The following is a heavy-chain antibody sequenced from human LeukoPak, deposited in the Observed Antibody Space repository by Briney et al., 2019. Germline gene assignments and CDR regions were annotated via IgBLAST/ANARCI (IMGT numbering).Heavy chain of an antibody. D-gene: IGHD4-17*01. Sequence: SETLSLTCTVSGGSISSYYWSWIRQPPGKGLEWIGDIYYSGKTYDSPSLKSRVTISVDTSKNQFSLKLSSVTAADTAVYYCARVYGANPPDAWGQGTLVTVSS. CDR1: GGSISSYY. CDR2: IYYSGKT. CDR3: ARVYGANPPDA. V-gene: IGHV4-59*12. J-gene: IGHJ5*02.